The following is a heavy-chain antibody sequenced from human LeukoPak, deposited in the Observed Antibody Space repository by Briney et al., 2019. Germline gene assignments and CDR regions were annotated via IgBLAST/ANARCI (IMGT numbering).Heavy chain of an antibody. CDR1: GYTFTSYG. CDR3: ARDQSLIGDFDY. CDR2: ISAYNSNT. D-gene: IGHD3-22*01. V-gene: IGHV1-18*01. J-gene: IGHJ4*02. Sequence: ASVKVSCKASGYTFTSYGISWVRQAPGQGLEWMGWISAYNSNTNYAQKLQGRVTMTTDTSTSTAYMELRSLRSDDTAVYSCARDQSLIGDFDYWGQGTLVTVSS.